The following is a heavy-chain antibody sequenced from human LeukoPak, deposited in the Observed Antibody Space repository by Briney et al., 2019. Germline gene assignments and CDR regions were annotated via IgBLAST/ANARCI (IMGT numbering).Heavy chain of an antibody. Sequence: PGGSLRLSCAASGFTFSSNWMTWVRQAPGKGLEWVANIKQDGSEKYYVDSVKGRFTISRDNAKNSLYLQMNSLRAEDTAVYYCARDEFTIGTGFDYYYYYMDVWGKGTTVTVSS. CDR1: GFTFSSNW. V-gene: IGHV3-7*01. CDR2: IKQDGSEK. J-gene: IGHJ6*03. D-gene: IGHD3-9*01. CDR3: ARDEFTIGTGFDYYYYYMDV.